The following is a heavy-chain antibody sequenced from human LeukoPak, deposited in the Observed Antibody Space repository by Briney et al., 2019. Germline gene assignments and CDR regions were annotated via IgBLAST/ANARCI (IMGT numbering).Heavy chain of an antibody. V-gene: IGHV4-39*07. CDR1: AGSISSSSYY. J-gene: IGHJ4*02. CDR2: IYYSGST. D-gene: IGHD2-21*02. Sequence: SETLSLTCTVSAGSISSSSYYWGWIRQPPGMGLEWIGNIYYSGSTYYNPSLKSRVTISVDTSKNQFSLKLSSVTAADTAVYYCARTPPGDSQSFDYWGQGTLVTVSS. CDR3: ARTPPGDSQSFDY.